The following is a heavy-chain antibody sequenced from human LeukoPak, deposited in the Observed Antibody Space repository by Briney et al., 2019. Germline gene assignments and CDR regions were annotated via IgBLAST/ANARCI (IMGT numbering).Heavy chain of an antibody. CDR2: IYYSGST. CDR3: ARDRVVIRPGVFDY. Sequence: SETLSLTCTVSGGSISSSSYYWGWIRQPPGKGLEWIGSIYYSGSTYYNPSLKGRVTISVDTSKNQFSLKLSSVTAADTAVYYCARDRVVIRPGVFDYWGQGTLVTVSS. J-gene: IGHJ4*02. CDR1: GGSISSSSYY. V-gene: IGHV4-39*07. D-gene: IGHD3-3*01.